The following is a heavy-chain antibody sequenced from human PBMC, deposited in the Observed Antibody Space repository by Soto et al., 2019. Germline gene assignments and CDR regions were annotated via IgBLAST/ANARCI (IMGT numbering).Heavy chain of an antibody. CDR3: AIGNYYDSSGLDSGMDV. D-gene: IGHD3-22*01. CDR1: GGSISSYY. CDR2: IYYSGST. V-gene: IGHV4-59*01. J-gene: IGHJ6*02. Sequence: PSETLSLTCTVSGGSISSYYWSWIRQPPGKGLEWIGYIYYSGSTNYNPPLKSRVTISVDTSKNQFSLKLSSVTAADTAVYYCAIGNYYDSSGLDSGMDVWGQGTTVTVSS.